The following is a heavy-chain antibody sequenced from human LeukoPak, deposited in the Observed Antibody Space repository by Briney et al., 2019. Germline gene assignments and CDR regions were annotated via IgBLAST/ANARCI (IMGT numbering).Heavy chain of an antibody. J-gene: IGHJ4*02. CDR2: IYHSGST. CDR1: GVSISSGGYS. D-gene: IGHD3-16*01. V-gene: IGHV4-30-2*01. CDR3: ARARGLIDFDS. Sequence: SETLSLTCTVSGVSISSGGYSWSWIRQPPGKGLEWIGYIYHSGSTYYNPSLKSRVTISVDRSKNQFSLKLSSVTAADTAVHYWARARGLIDFDSGGRETLFTVS.